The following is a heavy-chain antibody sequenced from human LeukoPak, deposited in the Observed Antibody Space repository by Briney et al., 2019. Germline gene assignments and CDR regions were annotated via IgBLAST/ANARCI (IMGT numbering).Heavy chain of an antibody. D-gene: IGHD5-12*01. V-gene: IGHV4-39*01. Sequence: SETLSLTCTVSVGSISSSSNYWGWVRQPPGKGLEWIGTVYSTGSTTYSNPSLKSRVTISVDTSKNQFSLKLSSVTAADTAVYYCARHEEEDGYDAKTIDYWGQGTLVTVSS. CDR1: VGSISSSSNY. J-gene: IGHJ4*02. CDR3: ARHEEEDGYDAKTIDY. CDR2: VYSTGSTT.